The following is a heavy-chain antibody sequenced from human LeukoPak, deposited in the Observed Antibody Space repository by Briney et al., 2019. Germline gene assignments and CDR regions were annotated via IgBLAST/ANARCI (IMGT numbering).Heavy chain of an antibody. Sequence: GGSLRLSCAASGFTFSSYAMHWVRQAPGRGLEWLSYISSTGSAMYYADSVKGRFTISRDNAKNSLYLQMNSLKAEDTAVYYCASDSSGYFGPWGQGTLVTVSS. D-gene: IGHD3-22*01. V-gene: IGHV3-48*04. CDR3: ASDSSGYFGP. CDR2: ISSTGSAM. J-gene: IGHJ5*02. CDR1: GFTFSSYA.